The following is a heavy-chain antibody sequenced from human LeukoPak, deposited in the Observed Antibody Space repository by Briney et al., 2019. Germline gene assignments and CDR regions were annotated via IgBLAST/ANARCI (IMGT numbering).Heavy chain of an antibody. D-gene: IGHD5-12*01. CDR3: ARGGYSIRRFDP. CDR1: GYSISSGYY. Sequence: KTSETLSLTCTVSGYSISSGYYWGWIRQPPGKGLEWIGSIYHSGSTYYNPSLKSRVTISVDTSKNQFSLKLSSVTAADTAVYYCARGGYSIRRFDPWGQGTLVTVSS. J-gene: IGHJ5*02. V-gene: IGHV4-38-2*02. CDR2: IYHSGST.